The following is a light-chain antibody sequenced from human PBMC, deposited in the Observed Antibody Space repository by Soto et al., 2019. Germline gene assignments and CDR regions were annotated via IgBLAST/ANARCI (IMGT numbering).Light chain of an antibody. CDR3: QRYYTWPS. CDR1: QSVSSSY. J-gene: IGKJ5*01. V-gene: IGKV3-15*01. Sequence: IVLTPSPATLSLSPGDSATLSCRPSQSVSSSYLAWYQQKPGQAPRLLIYGTSTRATGIPVRFSGSASGTEFTLTISSLQAEDFAVYYCQRYYTWPSFGQGTRLEIK. CDR2: GTS.